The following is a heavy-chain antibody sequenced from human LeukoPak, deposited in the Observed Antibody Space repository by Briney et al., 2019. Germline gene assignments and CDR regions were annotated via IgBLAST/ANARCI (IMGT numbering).Heavy chain of an antibody. D-gene: IGHD4-23*01. J-gene: IGHJ3*02. CDR1: GFTFRSYA. CDR3: ARGRRWDLLVSLIDASDI. CDR2: ISTSGGST. V-gene: IGHV3-23*01. Sequence: PGGSLRLSCAASGFTFRSYAVSWVRQAPGKGLEWVSGISTSGGSTYYADSVKGRFTISRDNSKNTLYLQMSSLRAEDTAVYFCARGRRWDLLVSLIDASDIWGQGTMVTVSS.